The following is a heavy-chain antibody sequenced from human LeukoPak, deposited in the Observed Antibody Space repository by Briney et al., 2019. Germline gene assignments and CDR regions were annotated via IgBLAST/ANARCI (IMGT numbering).Heavy chain of an antibody. Sequence: GESLKISCKGSGYSFTSYWIGWVRQVPGKGLEWMGIIYPGDSDTRYSPSFQGQVTISADKSISTAYLQWSSLKASDTAMYYCARHLDFWSGSGYYYMDVWGKGATVTVSS. V-gene: IGHV5-51*01. CDR1: GYSFTSYW. J-gene: IGHJ6*03. CDR2: IYPGDSDT. D-gene: IGHD3-3*01. CDR3: ARHLDFWSGSGYYYMDV.